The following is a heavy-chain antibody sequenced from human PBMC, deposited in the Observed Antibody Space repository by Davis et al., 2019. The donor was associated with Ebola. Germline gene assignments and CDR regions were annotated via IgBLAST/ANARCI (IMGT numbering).Heavy chain of an antibody. CDR3: AREDYDILTGPPALYYYYGMDV. Sequence: SETLSLTCAVYGGSFSGYYWSWIRQPPGKGLEWIGEINHSGSTNYNPSLKSRVTISVDTSKNQFSLKLSSVTAADTAVYYCAREDYDILTGPPALYYYYGMDVWGQGTTVTVSS. CDR1: GGSFSGYY. CDR2: INHSGST. V-gene: IGHV4-34*01. D-gene: IGHD3-9*01. J-gene: IGHJ6*02.